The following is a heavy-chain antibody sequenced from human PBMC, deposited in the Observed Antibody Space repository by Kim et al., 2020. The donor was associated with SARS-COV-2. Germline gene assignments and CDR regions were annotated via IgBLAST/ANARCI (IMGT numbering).Heavy chain of an antibody. CDR3: AREGLRGYDVFHM. J-gene: IGHJ3*02. CDR1: GGSISGHY. D-gene: IGHD5-12*01. V-gene: IGHV4-59*11. CDR2: IYYSGGT. Sequence: SETLSLTCTVSGGSISGHYWSWIRQPPGKGLEWIGYIYYSGGTNYNPSLKSRVTISVDTSKNQFSLMLSSVTAADTAVYYCAREGLRGYDVFHMWGQGTLVTVSS.